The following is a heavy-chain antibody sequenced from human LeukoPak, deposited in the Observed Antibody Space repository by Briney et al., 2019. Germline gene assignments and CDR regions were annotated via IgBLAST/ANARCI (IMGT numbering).Heavy chain of an antibody. V-gene: IGHV1-69*04. Sequence: ASVKVSCKPSRGTLSSYAISWVRQAPRQGLEWMGRIFPILGIANYAQKFQGRVTITSDKSTSTAYMKLSSLRSEDTAVYYGAKLAVHDAFDIWGEGTMVTVSS. J-gene: IGHJ3*02. D-gene: IGHD3-3*02. CDR2: IFPILGIA. CDR3: AKLAVHDAFDI. CDR1: RGTLSSYA.